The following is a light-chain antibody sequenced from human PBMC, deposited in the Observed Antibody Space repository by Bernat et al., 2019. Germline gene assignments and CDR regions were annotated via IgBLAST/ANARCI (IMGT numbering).Light chain of an antibody. CDR3: QQRGNWPLT. Sequence: EIVLTQSPATLSLSPGERATLSCRASQSVGSYLAWYQQKPGQAPRLLIYDAFNRATGIPARFSGSGSGTDFTLTIGSLESEDFAIYYCQQRGNWPLTFGQGTKVEIK. CDR1: QSVGSY. V-gene: IGKV3-11*01. J-gene: IGKJ1*01. CDR2: DAF.